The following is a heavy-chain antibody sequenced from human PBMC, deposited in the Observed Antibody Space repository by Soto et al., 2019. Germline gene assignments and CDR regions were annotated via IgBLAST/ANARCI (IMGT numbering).Heavy chain of an antibody. J-gene: IGHJ4*02. D-gene: IGHD6-19*01. CDR1: GFTFSSYA. V-gene: IGHV3-23*01. Sequence: EVQLLASGGGLVQPGGSLRLSCAASGFTFSSYAMNWVRQAPGKGLEWVSVISGSGDSTYYADSVKGRFTISRDNSNNTLYLQMNSLRAEDTAVYYCARRSSGWYFDYWGQGTLVTVSS. CDR3: ARRSSGWYFDY. CDR2: ISGSGDST.